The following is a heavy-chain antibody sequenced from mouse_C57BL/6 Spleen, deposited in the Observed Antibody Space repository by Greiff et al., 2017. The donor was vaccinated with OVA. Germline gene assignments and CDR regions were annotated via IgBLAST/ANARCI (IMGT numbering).Heavy chain of an antibody. CDR2: IDPENGDT. CDR1: GFNIKDDY. V-gene: IGHV14-4*01. CDR3: TSYYYGRGGDY. J-gene: IGHJ2*01. Sequence: EVQLQQSGAELVRPGASVKLSCTASGFNIKDDYMHWVKQRPEQGLEWIGWIDPENGDTEYASKLQGKATITADTSSNTAYLQLSSLTSEDTAVYYCTSYYYGRGGDYWGQDTTLTVSS. D-gene: IGHD1-1*01.